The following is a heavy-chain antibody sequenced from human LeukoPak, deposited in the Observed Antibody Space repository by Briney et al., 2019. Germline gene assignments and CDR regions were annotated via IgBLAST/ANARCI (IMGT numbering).Heavy chain of an antibody. CDR2: IYTSGST. V-gene: IGHV4-4*07. CDR3: AREVITIFGVATSGYYYYYMDV. J-gene: IGHJ6*03. D-gene: IGHD3-3*01. CDR1: GGSFSGYY. Sequence: SETLSLTCAVYGGSFSGYYWSWIRQPAGKGLEWIGRIYTSGSTNYNPSLKSRVTISVDTSKNQFSLKLSSVTAADTAVYYCAREVITIFGVATSGYYYYYMDVWGKGTTVTVSS.